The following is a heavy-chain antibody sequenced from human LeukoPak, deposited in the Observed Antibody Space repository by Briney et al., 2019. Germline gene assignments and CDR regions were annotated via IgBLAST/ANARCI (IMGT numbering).Heavy chain of an antibody. CDR1: GGSFSGYY. J-gene: IGHJ3*02. CDR3: ARDAPSYCYDSSGYSHAFDI. D-gene: IGHD3-22*01. V-gene: IGHV4-34*01. Sequence: PSETLSLTCAVYGGSFSGYYWSWIRQPPGKGLEWIGEINHSGSTNYNPSLKSRVTISVDTSKNQFSLRLSSVTAADTAVYYCARDAPSYCYDSSGYSHAFDIWGQGTMVTVSS. CDR2: INHSGST.